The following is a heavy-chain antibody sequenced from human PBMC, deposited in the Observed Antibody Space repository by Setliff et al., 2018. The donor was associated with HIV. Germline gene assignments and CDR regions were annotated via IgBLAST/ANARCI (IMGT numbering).Heavy chain of an antibody. D-gene: IGHD3-16*01. J-gene: IGHJ5*01. CDR1: GGSINSGNNY. CDR2: IYYSGST. V-gene: IGHV4-31*03. CDR3: ARSFKIASGGNEVSGSWFDS. Sequence: SETLSLTCTVSGGSINSGNNYWSWIRQHPGKGLEWIGFIYYSGSTYYSPSLKSRLTISLDTSKNHFSLRLSAVTAADTAMYYCARSFKIASGGNEVSGSWFDSWGQGTLVTVSS.